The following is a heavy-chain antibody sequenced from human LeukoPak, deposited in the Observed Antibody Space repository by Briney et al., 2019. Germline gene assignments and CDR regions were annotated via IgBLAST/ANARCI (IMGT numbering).Heavy chain of an antibody. CDR1: GGTFSSYA. D-gene: IGHD6-6*01. CDR3: ARESLSIAARNYYYYYGMDV. CDR2: IIPILGIA. J-gene: IGHJ6*02. Sequence: GASVKVSCKASGGTFSSYAISWVRQAPGQGLEWMGRIIPILGIANYAQKFQGRVTITADKSTSTAYMELSSLRSEDTAVYYCARESLSIAARNYYYYYGMDVWGQGTTVTVSS. V-gene: IGHV1-69*04.